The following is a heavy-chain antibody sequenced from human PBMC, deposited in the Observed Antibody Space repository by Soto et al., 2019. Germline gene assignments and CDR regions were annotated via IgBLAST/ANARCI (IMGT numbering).Heavy chain of an antibody. CDR2: INTANGNT. Sequence: ASVKVSCKASGYTLTNYVIHWVRQAPGQGLEWMGWINTANGNTRYSQKFQGTVTITRDTSASIAYMELSSLRYEDTAVYYCARDKAGDIEYYFDYWGQGTLVTVSS. CDR3: ARDKAGDIEYYFDY. CDR1: GYTLTNYV. V-gene: IGHV1-3*04. J-gene: IGHJ4*02. D-gene: IGHD3-10*01.